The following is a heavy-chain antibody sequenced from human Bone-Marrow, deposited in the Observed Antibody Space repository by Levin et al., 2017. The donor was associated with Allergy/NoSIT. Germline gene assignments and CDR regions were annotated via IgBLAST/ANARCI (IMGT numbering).Heavy chain of an antibody. J-gene: IGHJ4*02. CDR1: EYNFGAFW. V-gene: IGHV5-51*01. Sequence: KVSCKGLEYNFGAFWIGWVRHLPGRGLEWMGIIYPRDSDARYAPSFQGQVIMSVDRSISTAYLEWNSLRTSDTAMYYCARGDYGGNYGGYTFYFDYWGQGTLVAVSS. CDR2: IYPRDSDA. D-gene: IGHD2-21*01. CDR3: ARGDYGGNYGGYTFYFDY.